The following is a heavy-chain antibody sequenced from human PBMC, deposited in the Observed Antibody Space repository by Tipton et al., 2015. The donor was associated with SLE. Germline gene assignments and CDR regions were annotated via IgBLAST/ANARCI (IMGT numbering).Heavy chain of an antibody. Sequence: TLSLTCTVFRGSISSNSHYWAWLRQPPGKGLEWIGSIYYSGSTYYNPSLKSRVTISVDTSKNQFSLTLSSVTAADTAVYYCASTNIPGAFDIWGQGTMVTVSS. CDR3: ASTNIPGAFDI. D-gene: IGHD2/OR15-2a*01. CDR2: IYYSGST. CDR1: RGSISSNSHY. J-gene: IGHJ3*02. V-gene: IGHV4-39*07.